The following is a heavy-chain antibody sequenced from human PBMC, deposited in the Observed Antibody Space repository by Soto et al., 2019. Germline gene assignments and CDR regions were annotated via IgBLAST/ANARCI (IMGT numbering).Heavy chain of an antibody. V-gene: IGHV3-21*01. Sequence: EVQLVESGGGLVKPGGFLRLSCAASGFTFNTYDMNWVRLAPGKGLEWVSSITTSSAYIYYADSLKGRITISRDNAKNSLFLQMNSLRAEDTAVYYCVRSGTARLLRHSWFDTWGQGTLVTVSS. D-gene: IGHD2-21*01. CDR3: VRSGTARLLRHSWFDT. J-gene: IGHJ5*02. CDR2: ITTSSAYI. CDR1: GFTFNTYD.